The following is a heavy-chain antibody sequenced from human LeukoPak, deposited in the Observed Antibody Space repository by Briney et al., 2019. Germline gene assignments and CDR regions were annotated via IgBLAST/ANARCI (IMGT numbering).Heavy chain of an antibody. D-gene: IGHD3-10*01. CDR2: IRYHGSDK. Sequence: GGSLRLSCIASGFTFSSYGMHWVRQAPGKGLEWVAFIRYHGSDKYYADSVKGRFTISRDNSKNTLYLQMNSLRTEDTAVYYCAKDRLVEAFGELSTYWGQGTLVTVSS. CDR1: GFTFSSYG. J-gene: IGHJ4*02. V-gene: IGHV3-30*02. CDR3: AKDRLVEAFGELSTY.